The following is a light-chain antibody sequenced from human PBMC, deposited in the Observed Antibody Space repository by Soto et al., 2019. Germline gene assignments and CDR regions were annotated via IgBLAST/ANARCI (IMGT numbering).Light chain of an antibody. V-gene: IGLV4-60*03. CDR3: ESWDTNTRV. CDR2: VEGSGNY. CDR1: SRHSFYD. J-gene: IGLJ3*02. Sequence: QAVVTQPSYASASLGSSVSLTCTLSSRHSFYDIAWHQQRPGTAPRYLMKVEGSGNYDKGSGIPERFSGSSSGADRYLTISNLRSEDEGDFYCESWDTNTRVFGGRTKLTVL.